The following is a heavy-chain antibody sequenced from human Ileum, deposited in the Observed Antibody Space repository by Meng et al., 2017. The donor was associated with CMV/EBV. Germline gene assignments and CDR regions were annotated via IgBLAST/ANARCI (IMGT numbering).Heavy chain of an antibody. J-gene: IGHJ6*02. CDR1: GSTFSGYW. V-gene: IGHV3-74*01. Sequence: GESLKTSCAASGSTFSGYWMHWVRQGPGKGLVWVSRINGDGRSTSYADSVKGRFTISRDNAKNTLYLQMSSLRVEDTAVYYCARDKACSSTSCYSPYYYGMDLWGQGTTVTVSS. CDR2: INGDGRST. D-gene: IGHD2-2*02. CDR3: ARDKACSSTSCYSPYYYGMDL.